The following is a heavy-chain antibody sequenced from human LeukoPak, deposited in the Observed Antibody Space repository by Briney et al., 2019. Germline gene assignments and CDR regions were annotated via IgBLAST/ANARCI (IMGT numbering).Heavy chain of an antibody. D-gene: IGHD2-2*01. V-gene: IGHV3-53*01. CDR1: GFTVSSNY. Sequence: GGSLRLSCAASGFTVSSNYMNWVRQAPGKGLEWASVIYSGGSTYYADSVKGRFTISRDNSKNTLYLQMNSLRAEDTAVYYCARGTHCSSTSCYDQFDYWGQGTLVTVSS. CDR2: IYSGGST. J-gene: IGHJ4*02. CDR3: ARGTHCSSTSCYDQFDY.